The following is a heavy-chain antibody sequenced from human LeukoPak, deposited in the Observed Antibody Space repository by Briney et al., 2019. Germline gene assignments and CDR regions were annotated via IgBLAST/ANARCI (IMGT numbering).Heavy chain of an antibody. D-gene: IGHD3-22*01. Sequence: ASVKVSCKASGYTFTSYGISRVRQAPGQGLEWMGWISAYNGNTNYAQKLQGRVTMTTDTSTSTAYMELRSLRSDDTAVYYCARARGATYYYDSSGYYFPDYWGQGTLVTVSS. CDR1: GYTFTSYG. CDR3: ARARGATYYYDSSGYYFPDY. V-gene: IGHV1-18*01. CDR2: ISAYNGNT. J-gene: IGHJ4*02.